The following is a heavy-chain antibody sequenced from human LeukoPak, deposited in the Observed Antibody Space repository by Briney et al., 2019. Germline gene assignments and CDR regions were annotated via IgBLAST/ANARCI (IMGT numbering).Heavy chain of an antibody. D-gene: IGHD1-26*01. CDR2: IYYSGST. J-gene: IGHJ4*02. CDR3: ARDVGATPGYFDY. CDR1: GGSISSYY. Sequence: SETLSLTCSVSGGSISSYYWSWLRQPPGKGLEWIGYIYYSGSTNYNPSLKSRVTISLDTSKNQLSLKLSSVTAADTAVYYCARDVGATPGYFDYWGQGTLVTVSS. V-gene: IGHV4-59*01.